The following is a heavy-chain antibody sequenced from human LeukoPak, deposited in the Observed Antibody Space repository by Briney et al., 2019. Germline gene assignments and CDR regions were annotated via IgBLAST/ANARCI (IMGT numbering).Heavy chain of an antibody. D-gene: IGHD1-26*01. J-gene: IGHJ3*02. CDR1: GYTFTSYY. CDR2: ISAYNGNT. V-gene: IGHV1-18*04. CDR3: ASQWYSGSYSGAFDI. Sequence: ASVKVSCKASGYTFTSYYMHWVRQAPGQGLEWMGWISAYNGNTNYAQKLQGRVTMTTDTSTSTAYMELRSLRSDDTAVYYCASQWYSGSYSGAFDIWGQGTMVTVSS.